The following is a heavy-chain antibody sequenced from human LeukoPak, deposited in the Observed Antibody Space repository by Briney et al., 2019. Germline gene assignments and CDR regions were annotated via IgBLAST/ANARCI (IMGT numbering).Heavy chain of an antibody. CDR1: GGSFSGYY. J-gene: IGHJ4*02. CDR2: INHSGGT. Sequence: SETLSLTCAVYGGSFSGYYWSWIRQPPGKGLEWIGEINHSGGTNYNPSLKSRVTISVDTSKNQFSLKLSSVTAADTAVYYCARDPPMYYYDSSGYYHPFDYWGQGTLVTVSS. D-gene: IGHD3-22*01. V-gene: IGHV4-34*01. CDR3: ARDPPMYYYDSSGYYHPFDY.